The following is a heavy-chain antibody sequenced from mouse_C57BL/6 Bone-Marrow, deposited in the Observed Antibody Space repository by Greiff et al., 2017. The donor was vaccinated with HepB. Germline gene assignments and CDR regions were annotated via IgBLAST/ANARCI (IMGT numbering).Heavy chain of an antibody. D-gene: IGHD2-4*01. V-gene: IGHV4-1*01. CDR1: GIDFSRYW. CDR2: INPDSSTI. Sequence: AASGIDFSRYWMSWVRRAPGKGLEWIGEINPDSSTINYAPSLKDKFIISRDNAKNTLYLQMSKVRSEDTALYYCASFYYDYDRNWYFDVWGTGTTVTVSS. CDR3: ASFYYDYDRNWYFDV. J-gene: IGHJ1*03.